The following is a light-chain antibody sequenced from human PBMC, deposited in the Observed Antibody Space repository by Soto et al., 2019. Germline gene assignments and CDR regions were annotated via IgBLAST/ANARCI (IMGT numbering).Light chain of an antibody. Sequence: DIQMTQSPSSLSASVGDRVTITCQASQNINNYLNWYQQKPGRAPKLLIYDASNLEAGVPSRFRGSGSGTDFTLTISSLQPEDFATYSCQQSYSTTWTFGQGTKVDIK. J-gene: IGKJ1*01. CDR2: DAS. V-gene: IGKV1-39*01. CDR1: QNINNY. CDR3: QQSYSTTWT.